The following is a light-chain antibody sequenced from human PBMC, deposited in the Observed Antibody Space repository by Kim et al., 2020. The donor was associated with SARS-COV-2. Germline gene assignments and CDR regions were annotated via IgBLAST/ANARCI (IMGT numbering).Light chain of an antibody. Sequence: ASVGDRVTITCRASQSISSYLSWYQHKPGKATKLLIYAASSLQSGVPSRFSGSGSGTDFTLTISSLQPEDFATYYCQQTYSTPKTFGQGTKVDIK. V-gene: IGKV1-39*01. J-gene: IGKJ1*01. CDR2: AAS. CDR3: QQTYSTPKT. CDR1: QSISSY.